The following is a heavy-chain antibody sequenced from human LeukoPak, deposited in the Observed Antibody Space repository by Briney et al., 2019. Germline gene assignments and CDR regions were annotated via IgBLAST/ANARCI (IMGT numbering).Heavy chain of an antibody. Sequence: SETLSLTGAVYGGPFSGYYWSWIRQPPGKGLEWIGEINHSGSTNYNPSLKGRVTISVDTSKNQFSLKLSSVTAADTAVYYCARGSTGPQDAFDIWGQGTMVTVSS. CDR3: ARGSTGPQDAFDI. CDR1: GGPFSGYY. J-gene: IGHJ3*02. CDR2: INHSGST. V-gene: IGHV4-34*01.